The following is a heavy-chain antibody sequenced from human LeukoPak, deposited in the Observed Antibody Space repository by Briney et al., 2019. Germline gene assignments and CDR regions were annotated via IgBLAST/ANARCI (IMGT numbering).Heavy chain of an antibody. D-gene: IGHD3-22*01. V-gene: IGHV4-31*03. J-gene: IGHJ4*02. CDR3: ARDLRDSSGYYFDY. Sequence: PSETLSLTCTVSGGSISSGGYYWSWIRQHPGKGLEWIGYIYYSGSTYYNPSLKSRVTISVDTSKNQFSLKLSSVTAADTAVYYCARDLRDSSGYYFDYWGQGTPVTVSS. CDR1: GGSISSGGYY. CDR2: IYYSGST.